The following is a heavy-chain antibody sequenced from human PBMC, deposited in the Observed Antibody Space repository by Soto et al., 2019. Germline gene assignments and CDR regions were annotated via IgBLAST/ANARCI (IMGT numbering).Heavy chain of an antibody. D-gene: IGHD3-22*01. CDR1: GGSISSGGXX. CDR2: IYYSGST. CDR3: ARGHXYDXXGYYYFDY. Sequence: QVQLQESGXGLVKPSQTLSLTCTVSGGSISSGGXXXSWIRXHPGKXLEWIGYIYYSGSTYYNPSLKSRVTISVDTSKNQFSLKLSSVTAADTAVYYCARGHXYDXXGYYYFDYWGQGTLVTVSS. V-gene: IGHV4-31*03. J-gene: IGHJ4*02.